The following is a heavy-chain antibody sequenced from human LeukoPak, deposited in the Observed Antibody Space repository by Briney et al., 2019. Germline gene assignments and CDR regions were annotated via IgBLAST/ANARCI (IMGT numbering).Heavy chain of an antibody. D-gene: IGHD3-10*01. CDR2: IGSSGSDI. CDR1: GFIFSDHG. Sequence: KPGGSLRLSRTASGFIFSDHGMNWVRQSPGRGLEWVSSIGSSGSDIYYADSVKGRFTISRDNAKKSLYLQMNNLRAEDTAVYYCARDLWFGEFNGMDVWGQGTTVTVSS. CDR3: ARDLWFGEFNGMDV. V-gene: IGHV3-21*01. J-gene: IGHJ6*02.